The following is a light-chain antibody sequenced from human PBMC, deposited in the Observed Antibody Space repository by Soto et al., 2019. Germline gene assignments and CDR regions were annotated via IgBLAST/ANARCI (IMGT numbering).Light chain of an antibody. V-gene: IGKV3-15*01. Sequence: EIVMTQSPATLSVSPGERATLSCRASQSIGSTLAWYQQKPGQAPRLLIYDASTRATGIPVRFSGSGSGTGFTLTINSLQSEDFTVYYCQQYNNWPFAFGPGTKVDIK. CDR1: QSIGST. J-gene: IGKJ3*01. CDR3: QQYNNWPFA. CDR2: DAS.